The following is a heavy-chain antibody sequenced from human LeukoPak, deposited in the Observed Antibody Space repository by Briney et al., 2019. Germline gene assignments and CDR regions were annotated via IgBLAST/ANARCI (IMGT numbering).Heavy chain of an antibody. D-gene: IGHD3-3*01. CDR1: GFTFNSYG. CDR3: AKEGRDFRIGWPYYFDY. V-gene: IGHV3-33*06. J-gene: IGHJ4*02. Sequence: PGGSLRLSCAASGFTFNSYGMHWVRQAPGKGLEWVAVIWYDGSNKYYADSVKGRFTISRDNSKNTLYLQINSLRAEDTAVYYCAKEGRDFRIGWPYYFDYWGQGTLVTVSS. CDR2: IWYDGSNK.